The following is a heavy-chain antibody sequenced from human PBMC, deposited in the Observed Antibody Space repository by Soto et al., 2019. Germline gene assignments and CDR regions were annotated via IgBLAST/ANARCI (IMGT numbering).Heavy chain of an antibody. CDR1: GYTFTGYY. V-gene: IGHV1-2*04. Sequence: ASVKVSCKASGYTFTGYYMHWVRQAPGQGLEWMGWINPNSGGTNYAQKFQGWVTMTRDTSISTAYMELSRLRSEDTAVYYCAAVWGRSGWYPLGYWGQGTLVTVSS. D-gene: IGHD6-19*01. CDR3: AAVWGRSGWYPLGY. CDR2: INPNSGGT. J-gene: IGHJ4*02.